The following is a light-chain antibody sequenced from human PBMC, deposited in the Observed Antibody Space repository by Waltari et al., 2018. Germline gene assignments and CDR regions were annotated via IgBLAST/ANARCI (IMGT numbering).Light chain of an antibody. CDR2: MSN. CDR3: AAWDDSLNVIL. V-gene: IGLV1-47*01. J-gene: IGLJ2*01. Sequence: QSVLTQPPSASGTPGQRVTISCPGRNSNIGRHYVYWYQQLPGTTPNLVLYMSNQRPSGVPDRFSGSKSGTSASLAISGLRSDDEADYYCAAWDDSLNVILFGGGTKLTVL. CDR1: NSNIGRHY.